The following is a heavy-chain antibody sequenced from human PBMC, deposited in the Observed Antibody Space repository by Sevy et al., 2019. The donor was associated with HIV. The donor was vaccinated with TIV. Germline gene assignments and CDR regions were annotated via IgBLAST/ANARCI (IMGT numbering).Heavy chain of an antibody. J-gene: IGHJ4*02. CDR1: GGSFSGYY. Sequence: SETLSLTCAVYGGSFSGYYWSWIRQPPGKGLEWIGEINHSGSTNYNPSLKSRVTISVDTSKNQFSLKLGSVTAADTAVYYCARGSDFWADYFDYWGQGTLVTVSS. V-gene: IGHV4-34*01. D-gene: IGHD3-3*01. CDR3: ARGSDFWADYFDY. CDR2: INHSGST.